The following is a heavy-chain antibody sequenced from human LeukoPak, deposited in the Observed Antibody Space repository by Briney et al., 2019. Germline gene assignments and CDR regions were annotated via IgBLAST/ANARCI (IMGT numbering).Heavy chain of an antibody. D-gene: IGHD5-18*01. V-gene: IGHV4-39*01. CDR1: GGSISSSSYF. CDR3: ARNRRSWIQLWLGVVDY. Sequence: SETLSLTCTVSGGSISSSSYFWGWIRQPPGKGREWFGSLYYSGSTYYNPSLKSRLTISVETSKNLSSMKLRSVTAPDTALYYCARNRRSWIQLWLGVVDYWGQGTLVTVSS. CDR2: LYYSGST. J-gene: IGHJ4*02.